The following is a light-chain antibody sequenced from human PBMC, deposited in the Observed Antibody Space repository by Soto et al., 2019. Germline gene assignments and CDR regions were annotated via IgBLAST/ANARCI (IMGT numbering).Light chain of an antibody. Sequence: QSALTQPPSVSGSPGQSVTISCTGPSSDFGTYNGISWYQQPPGTAPKLMIYDVSNRPSGVPDRFSGSKSGNTASLTISGLQADDEGDYYCSSYTISNTYVFGTGTKVTVL. CDR1: SSDFGTYNG. J-gene: IGLJ1*01. CDR2: DVS. CDR3: SSYTISNTYV. V-gene: IGLV2-18*02.